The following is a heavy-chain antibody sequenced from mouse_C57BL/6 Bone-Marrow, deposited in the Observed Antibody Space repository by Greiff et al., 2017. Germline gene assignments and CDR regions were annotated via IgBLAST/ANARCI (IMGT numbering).Heavy chain of an antibody. CDR1: GYTFTSYW. D-gene: IGHD2-10*01. Sequence: QVQLKQPGAELVKPGASVKLSCNASGYTFTSYWMQWVKQRPGQGLEWIGEIDPSDSYTNYNQKFKGKGTLTVATSSSTAYIQLHSLTSEDSAVYCCAKEAYSLLFDYWGQGTPLTVSS. V-gene: IGHV1-50*01. CDR3: AKEAYSLLFDY. J-gene: IGHJ2*01. CDR2: IDPSDSYT.